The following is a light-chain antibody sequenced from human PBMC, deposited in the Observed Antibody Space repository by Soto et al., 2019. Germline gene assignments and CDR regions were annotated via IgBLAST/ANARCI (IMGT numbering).Light chain of an antibody. J-gene: IGLJ1*01. Sequence: QSALTQPASVSGSPGQSITISCTGTSSDVGGYNYVSWYQQHPGKAPKLMIYEVSNRPLGVSNRFSGSKSGNTGSLTISGLQAEDEADYYCSSYTSSSTPYVFGTGTKLTVL. CDR1: SSDVGGYNY. CDR3: SSYTSSSTPYV. CDR2: EVS. V-gene: IGLV2-14*01.